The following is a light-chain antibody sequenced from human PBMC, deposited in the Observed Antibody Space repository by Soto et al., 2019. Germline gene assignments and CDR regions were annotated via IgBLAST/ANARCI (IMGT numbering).Light chain of an antibody. Sequence: EIVMTQSPDTLSVSPWEGATLSCRASQSVRTKLAWYQQKAGQAPRLLIYGASTRATGIPDRFSGSGSGTEFTLTISSLQSEDFAVYYCQQYNSWPPITFGQGTRLEI. CDR2: GAS. CDR1: QSVRTK. V-gene: IGKV3-15*01. CDR3: QQYNSWPPIT. J-gene: IGKJ5*01.